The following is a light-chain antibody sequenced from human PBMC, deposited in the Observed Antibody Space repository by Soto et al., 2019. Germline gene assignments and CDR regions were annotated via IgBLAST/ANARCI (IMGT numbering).Light chain of an antibody. V-gene: IGKV1-5*01. CDR3: QQYHTYRT. CDR1: QSIRRW. J-gene: IGKJ1*01. CDR2: DAS. Sequence: IRRTHSPSTLSAAVLYRVTITCRASQSIRRWLAWYHQKPGKAPKALIYDASSLESGVPSRFSGSGSGTDFTLTISSLQPDDFATYYCQQYHTYRTFGQGTKVDIK.